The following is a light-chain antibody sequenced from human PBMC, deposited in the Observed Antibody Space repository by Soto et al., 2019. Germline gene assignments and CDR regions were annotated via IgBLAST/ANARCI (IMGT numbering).Light chain of an antibody. CDR1: QSLSDN. CDR2: RAS. CDR3: HQYSNWPPWT. Sequence: EIVMTQFPATLSVSPGERATLSCRASQSLSDNLAWYQQRPGQAPRLPIYRASTRATGVPARFSASGSGTEFTLTISSLQSEDSAIYYCHQYSNWPPWTFGPGTKVEIK. V-gene: IGKV3-15*01. J-gene: IGKJ1*01.